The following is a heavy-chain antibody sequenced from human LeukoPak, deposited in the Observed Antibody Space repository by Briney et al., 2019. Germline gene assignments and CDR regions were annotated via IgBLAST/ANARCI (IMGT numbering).Heavy chain of an antibody. CDR1: GFTFSSYG. CDR2: ISYDGSNK. V-gene: IGHV3-30*18. Sequence: GGSLRLSCAASGFTFSSYGMHWLRQAPGKRLEWVAVISYDGSNKYYADSVKGRFTISRDNSKNTLYLQMNSLRAEDTAVYYCAKDKSSSWYSLFDYWGQGTLVTVSS. J-gene: IGHJ4*02. D-gene: IGHD6-13*01. CDR3: AKDKSSSWYSLFDY.